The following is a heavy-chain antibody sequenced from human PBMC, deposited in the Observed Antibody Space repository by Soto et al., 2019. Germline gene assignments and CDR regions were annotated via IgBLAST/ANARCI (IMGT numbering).Heavy chain of an antibody. CDR1: GGSISSSSYY. D-gene: IGHD6-13*01. V-gene: IGHV4-39*01. CDR2: IYYSGST. J-gene: IGHJ6*02. Sequence: QLQLQESGPGLVKPSETLSLTCTVSGGSISSSSYYWGWIRQPPGKGLEWIGSIYYSGSTYYNPSLKSRVTISVDTSKNQFSLKLSSVTAADTAVYYCARFAAAGTDLRYYYGMDVWGQGTTVTVSS. CDR3: ARFAAAGTDLRYYYGMDV.